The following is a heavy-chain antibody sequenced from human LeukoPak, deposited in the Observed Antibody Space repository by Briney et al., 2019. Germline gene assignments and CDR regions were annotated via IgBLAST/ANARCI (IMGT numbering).Heavy chain of an antibody. CDR3: ARADYYDSSGYSSEY. J-gene: IGHJ4*02. Sequence: GASVKVSCKASGYTFTSYGISWVRQAPGQGLEWMGWISAYNGTKNYEQKLQGRVTMTTDTSTSTAYMELRSLRSDDTAVYYCARADYYDSSGYSSEYWGQGTLVTVSS. CDR2: ISAYNGTK. D-gene: IGHD3-22*01. V-gene: IGHV1-18*01. CDR1: GYTFTSYG.